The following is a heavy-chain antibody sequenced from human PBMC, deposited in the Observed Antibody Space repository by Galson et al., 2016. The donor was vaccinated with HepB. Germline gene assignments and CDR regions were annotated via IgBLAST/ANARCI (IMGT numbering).Heavy chain of an antibody. CDR3: ARDEIAGTTGDY. J-gene: IGHJ4*02. V-gene: IGHV3-53*01. CDR2: IYSGGRT. D-gene: IGHD1-7*01. CDR1: GFSFDDYA. Sequence: SLRLSCAASGFSFDDYAFHWVRQAPGKGLEWVSVIYSGGRTYYADSVKGRFTISRDNSKNTLYLQMNSLRAEDTAVYYCARDEIAGTTGDYWGQGTLVTVSS.